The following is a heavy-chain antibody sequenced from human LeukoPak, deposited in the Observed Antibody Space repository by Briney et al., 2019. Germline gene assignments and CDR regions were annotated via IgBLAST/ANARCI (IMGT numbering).Heavy chain of an antibody. D-gene: IGHD3-16*01. Sequence: GGSLRLSCAASGFTFSSYAMHWVRQAPGKGLEYVSAISSNGGSTYYANSVKGRFTISRDNSKNTLYLQMGSLRAEDMAVYYCARERLITAGYYFDYWGQGTLVTVSS. CDR2: ISSNGGST. V-gene: IGHV3-64*01. J-gene: IGHJ4*02. CDR1: GFTFSSYA. CDR3: ARERLITAGYYFDY.